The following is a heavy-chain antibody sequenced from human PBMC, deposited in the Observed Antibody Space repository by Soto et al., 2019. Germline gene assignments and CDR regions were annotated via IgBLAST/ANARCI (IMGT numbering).Heavy chain of an antibody. V-gene: IGHV3-30*18. D-gene: IGHD6-19*01. CDR1: GFPFSNYC. J-gene: IGHJ4*02. CDR3: AKDPGSSGWRQARYYFDY. CDR2: ISYDGSNK. Sequence: PGGTLRPSGAPPGFPFSNYCLPWVRQAPGKGLECVAVISYDGSNKYYADSVKGRFTISRDNSKNTLYLQMNSLRAEDTAVYYCAKDPGSSGWRQARYYFDYRGQGTLVTVSS.